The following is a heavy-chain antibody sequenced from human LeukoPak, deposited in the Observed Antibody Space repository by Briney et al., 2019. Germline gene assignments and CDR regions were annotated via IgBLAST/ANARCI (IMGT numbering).Heavy chain of an antibody. CDR1: GFTFNNYN. D-gene: IGHD5-24*01. CDR2: ISSSSSTI. J-gene: IGHJ4*02. Sequence: GGSLRLSCAASGFTFNNYNMNWVRQAPGKGLEWVSYISSSSSTIYYADSVKGRFTISKDKARNSLYLQMNSLRAEDTAVYYCARDGYNSHFDYWGQGTLVTVSS. CDR3: ARDGYNSHFDY. V-gene: IGHV3-48*01.